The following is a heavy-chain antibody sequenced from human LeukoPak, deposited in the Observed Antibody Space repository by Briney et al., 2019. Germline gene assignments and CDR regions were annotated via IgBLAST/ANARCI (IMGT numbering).Heavy chain of an antibody. CDR2: IIPIFGTA. V-gene: IGHV1-69*13. J-gene: IGHJ6*02. CDR3: ASSGTYYYDSSGYQTKVYYYYGMDV. Sequence: ASVKVSCTASGGTFSSYAISWVRQAPGQGLEWMGGIIPIFGTANYAQKFQGRVTITADESTSTAYMELSSLRSEDTAVYYCASSGTYYYDSSGYQTKVYYYYGMDVWGQGTTVTVSS. CDR1: GGTFSSYA. D-gene: IGHD3-22*01.